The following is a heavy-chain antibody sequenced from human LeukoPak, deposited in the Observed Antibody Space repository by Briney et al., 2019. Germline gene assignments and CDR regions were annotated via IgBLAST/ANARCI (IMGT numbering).Heavy chain of an antibody. Sequence: GGSLRLSCAASGFTFSSYAMHWVRQAPGKGLEWVAVISYDGSNKYYADSVKGRFTISRDNSKNTLYLQMNSLRAEDTAVYYCAREMPYDSSGYPPYWGQGTLVTVSS. V-gene: IGHV3-30-3*01. CDR2: ISYDGSNK. CDR1: GFTFSSYA. CDR3: AREMPYDSSGYPPY. J-gene: IGHJ4*02. D-gene: IGHD3-22*01.